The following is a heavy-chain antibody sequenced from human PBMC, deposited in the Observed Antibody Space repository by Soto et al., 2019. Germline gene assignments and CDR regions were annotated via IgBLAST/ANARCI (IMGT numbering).Heavy chain of an antibody. V-gene: IGHV3-11*01. Sequence: GGSLRLSCAASGFTFSGYYMSWIRQAPGKGLEWVSYIGFSADTIYYADSVKGRFTISRDNAQNSLYLQMNSLRAEDTAVYYCARGLWFGNLGYFDYWGQGALVTVSS. CDR2: IGFSADTI. CDR3: ARGLWFGNLGYFDY. CDR1: GFTFSGYY. D-gene: IGHD3-10*01. J-gene: IGHJ4*02.